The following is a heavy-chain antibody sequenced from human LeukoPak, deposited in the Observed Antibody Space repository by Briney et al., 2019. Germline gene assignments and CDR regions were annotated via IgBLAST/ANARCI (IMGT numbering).Heavy chain of an antibody. Sequence: ASVKVSYKASGYTFTSYYMHWVRQAPGQGLEWMGRINPNSGGTNYAQKFQGGVTMTRDTSISTAYMELSRLRYDDTAVYYCARERQDSSSSVDYWGQGTLVTVSS. CDR2: INPNSGGT. V-gene: IGHV1-2*06. J-gene: IGHJ4*02. CDR3: ARERQDSSSSVDY. CDR1: GYTFTSYY. D-gene: IGHD6-6*01.